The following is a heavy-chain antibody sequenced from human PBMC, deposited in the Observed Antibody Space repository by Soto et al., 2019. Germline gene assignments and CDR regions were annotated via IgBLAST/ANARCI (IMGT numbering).Heavy chain of an antibody. J-gene: IGHJ6*02. CDR3: AREPGYCSSTSCYWEGYGMDV. CDR2: IYYSGST. CDR1: GGSIRSGDYY. D-gene: IGHD2-2*03. Sequence: SETLSLTCTVSGGSIRSGDYYWSWIRQPSGKGLEWIGYIYYSGSTYYTPSLKSRVTISVDTSKNQFSLKLSSVTAADTAVYYCAREPGYCSSTSCYWEGYGMDVWGQGTTVTVSS. V-gene: IGHV4-30-4*01.